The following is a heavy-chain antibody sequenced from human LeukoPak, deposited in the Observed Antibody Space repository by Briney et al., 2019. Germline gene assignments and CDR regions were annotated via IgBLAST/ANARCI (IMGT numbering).Heavy chain of an antibody. D-gene: IGHD6-13*01. J-gene: IGHJ4*02. CDR3: ARGKGYSSSWYLIDY. CDR2: ISSSSSTI. V-gene: IGHV3-48*01. CDR1: GFTFSSYS. Sequence: PGGSLRLSCAVSGFTFSSYSMNWVRQAPGKGLEWVSYISSSSSTIYYADSVKGRFTISRDNAKNSLYLQMNSLRAEDTAVYYCARGKGYSSSWYLIDYWGQGTLVTVSS.